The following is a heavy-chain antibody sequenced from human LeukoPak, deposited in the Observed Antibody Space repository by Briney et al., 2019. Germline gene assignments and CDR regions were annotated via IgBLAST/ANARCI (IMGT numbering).Heavy chain of an antibody. D-gene: IGHD6-13*01. V-gene: IGHV3-48*01. CDR3: ARWAQQRHFDY. CDR1: GYTFTNYW. J-gene: IGHJ4*02. CDR2: ISGGSSII. Sequence: GESLKISCKGSGYTFTNYWIGWVRQAPGKGLEWVSHISGGSSIIYYADSVKGRFTISGDNAKNSLYLQMNSLRAEDTAVYYCARWAQQRHFDYWGQGILVTVSS.